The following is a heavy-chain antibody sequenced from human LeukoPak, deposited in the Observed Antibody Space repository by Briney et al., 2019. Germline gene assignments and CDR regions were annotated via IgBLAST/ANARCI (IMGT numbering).Heavy chain of an antibody. V-gene: IGHV3-7*01. Sequence: GGSLRLYCAASGFTFSSSWMRWVRQAPGKGLEWVANIKPDGSEKFHVDSVKGRFTISRDNSKSSLSLQMNSLRAEDTAVYYCARYGLTAALDFWGQGTLVTVSS. CDR2: IKPDGSEK. CDR1: GFTFSSSW. D-gene: IGHD2-21*02. CDR3: ARYGLTAALDF. J-gene: IGHJ4*02.